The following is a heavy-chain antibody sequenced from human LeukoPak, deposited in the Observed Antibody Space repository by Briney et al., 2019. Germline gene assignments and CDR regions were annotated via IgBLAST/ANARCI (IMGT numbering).Heavy chain of an antibody. Sequence: GGSLRLSCAASGFTFSSYSMNWVRQAPGKGLEWVSSISSSSSYIYYADSVKGRFTISRDNAKNSLYLQMNSLGAEDTAVYYCARNNYDILTGYDWFDPWGQGTLVTVSS. CDR1: GFTFSSYS. D-gene: IGHD3-9*01. CDR3: ARNNYDILTGYDWFDP. J-gene: IGHJ5*02. V-gene: IGHV3-21*01. CDR2: ISSSSSYI.